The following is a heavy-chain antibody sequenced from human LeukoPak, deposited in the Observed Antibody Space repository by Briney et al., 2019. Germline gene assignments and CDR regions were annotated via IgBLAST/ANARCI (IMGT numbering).Heavy chain of an antibody. V-gene: IGHV3-23*01. CDR2: ISGSGGST. CDR3: AKDVWYSSGFLDY. CDR1: GFTFSSYA. Sequence: GGSLRLSRAASGFTFSSYAMSWVREAPGKGREWVSAISGSGGSTYYADSVKGRFTISRDNSKNTLYLQMNSLRAEDTAVYYCAKDVWYSSGFLDYWGQGTLVTVSS. J-gene: IGHJ4*02. D-gene: IGHD6-19*01.